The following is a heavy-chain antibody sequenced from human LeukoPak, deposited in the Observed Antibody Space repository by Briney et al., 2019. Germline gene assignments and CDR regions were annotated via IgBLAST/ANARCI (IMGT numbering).Heavy chain of an antibody. V-gene: IGHV1-46*01. CDR3: ARVVATGVLYDAFDI. Sequence: ASVKVSCKASGYTFTSYYMHWVRQAPGQGLEWMGIINPSGGSTSYAQKFQGRVTMTRDTSTSTVYMELSSLRSEDTAVYYCARVVATGVLYDAFDIWGQGTMVTVSS. D-gene: IGHD5-12*01. J-gene: IGHJ3*02. CDR1: GYTFTSYY. CDR2: INPSGGST.